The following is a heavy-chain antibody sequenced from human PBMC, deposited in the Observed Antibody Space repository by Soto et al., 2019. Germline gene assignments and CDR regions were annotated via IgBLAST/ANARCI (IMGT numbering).Heavy chain of an antibody. D-gene: IGHD3-10*01. CDR3: ACEGQAPHYYYGWDV. V-gene: IGHV1-18*01. Sequence: QVQVVQSGDEVKKPGASVKVSCKASGYTFTNYGFSWVRQAPGQGLEWMGWISGYNGNTKYAEKFQGRVTMTTDTFTITAHLEPISLRSDDSALSYCACEGQAPHYYYGWDVWGQGTAVTVSS. J-gene: IGHJ6*02. CDR2: ISGYNGNT. CDR1: GYTFTNYG.